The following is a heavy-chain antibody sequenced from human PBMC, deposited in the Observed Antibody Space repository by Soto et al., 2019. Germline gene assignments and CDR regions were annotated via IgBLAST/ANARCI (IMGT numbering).Heavy chain of an antibody. D-gene: IGHD3-10*01. CDR2: IYYSGST. CDR3: ARRWGSVFDF. V-gene: IGHV4-59*08. Sequence: SEPLCLTWTVSGATTGSFYWSWLRQPSGKGLEWIGNIYYSGSTNYNPSLKSRVTISVDTSKNQFSLKLSSVTAADTAVYYCARRWGSVFDFWGQGTLVTVSS. CDR1: GATTGSFY. J-gene: IGHJ4*02.